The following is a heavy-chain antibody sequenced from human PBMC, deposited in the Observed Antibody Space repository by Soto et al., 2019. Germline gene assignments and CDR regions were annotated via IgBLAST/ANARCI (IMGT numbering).Heavy chain of an antibody. Sequence: GGSLRLSCAASGFTFSDYYMSWIRQAPGKGLEWVSYISSSGSTIYYADSVKGRFTISKDNAKNSLYLQMNSLRAEDTAVYYCARDPFSEHYMDVWGKGTTVTVSS. V-gene: IGHV3-11*01. CDR1: GFTFSDYY. CDR2: ISSSGSTI. CDR3: ARDPFSEHYMDV. J-gene: IGHJ6*03. D-gene: IGHD1-26*01.